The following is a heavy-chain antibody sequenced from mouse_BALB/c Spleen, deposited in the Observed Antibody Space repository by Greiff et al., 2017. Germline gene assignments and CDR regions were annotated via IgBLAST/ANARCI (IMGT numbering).Heavy chain of an antibody. CDR1: GYSFTGYT. CDR2: INPYNGGT. J-gene: IGHJ3*01. V-gene: IGHV1-18*01. D-gene: IGHD2-1*01. CDR3: ARGGGNYGAWFAY. Sequence: VQLKESGPELVKPGASMKISCKASGYSFTGYTMNWVKQSHGKNLEWIGLINPYNGGTSYNQKFKGKATLTVDKSSSTAYMELLSLTSEDSAVYYCARGGGNYGAWFAYWGQGTLVTVSA.